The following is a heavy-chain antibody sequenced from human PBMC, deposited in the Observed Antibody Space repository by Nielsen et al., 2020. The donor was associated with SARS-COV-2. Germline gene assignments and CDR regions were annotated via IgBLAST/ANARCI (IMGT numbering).Heavy chain of an antibody. V-gene: IGHV1-69*01. D-gene: IGHD2-15*01. CDR2: IIPIFGTT. J-gene: IGHJ6*03. Sequence: WLRQAPGQGLEWMGGIIPIFGTTTYAQKFQGKITFTADESTSTAYMDLINLTSEDTAVYFCACQLGYCSGGSCYSAAYFYYYMDVWGKGTTVTVSS. CDR3: ACQLGYCSGGSCYSAAYFYYYMDV.